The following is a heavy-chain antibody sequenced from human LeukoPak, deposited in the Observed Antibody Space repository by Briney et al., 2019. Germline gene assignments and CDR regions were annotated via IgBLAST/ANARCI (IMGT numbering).Heavy chain of an antibody. J-gene: IGHJ4*02. CDR2: IYTSGST. V-gene: IGHV4-4*07. CDR1: GGSISSYY. CDR3: ANWNVGSPGSAGDY. Sequence: SETLSLTCTVSGGSISSYYWSWIRQPAGKGLEWIGRIYTSGSTNYNPSLKSRVTISVDTSKNQFSLKLSSVTAADTAVYYCANWNVGSPGSAGDYWGQGTLVTVSS. D-gene: IGHD1-1*01.